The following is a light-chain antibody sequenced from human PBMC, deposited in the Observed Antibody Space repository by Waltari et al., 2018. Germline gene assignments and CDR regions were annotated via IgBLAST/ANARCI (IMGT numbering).Light chain of an antibody. V-gene: IGKV3-11*01. J-gene: IGKJ4*01. CDR2: DAS. CDR1: QSVSNY. Sequence: EIVLTQSPATLSLSPGERATLSCRASQSVSNYLAWYQQRPGQAPRLLIYDASDRATGIPGRVSCSGSGTDFTLTISSLEPEDFAIYYCQQRSTWPILTFGGGTKVEVK. CDR3: QQRSTWPILT.